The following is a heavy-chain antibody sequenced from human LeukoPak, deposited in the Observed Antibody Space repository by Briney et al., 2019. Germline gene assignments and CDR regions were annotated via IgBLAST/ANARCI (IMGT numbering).Heavy chain of an antibody. CDR3: ARSPQSYYYYYYGMDV. CDR2: ISAYNGNT. V-gene: IGHV1-18*01. J-gene: IGHJ6*02. CDR1: GYTFTSYG. Sequence: ASVTVSCKASGYTFTSYGISWVRQAPGQGLEWMGWISAYNGNTNYAQKLQGRVTMTTDTSTSTAYMELRSLRSDDTAVYYCARSPQSYYYYYYGMDVWGQGTTVTVSS.